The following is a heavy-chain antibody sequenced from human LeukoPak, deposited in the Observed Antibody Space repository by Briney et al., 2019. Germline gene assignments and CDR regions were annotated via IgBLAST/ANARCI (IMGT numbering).Heavy chain of an antibody. Sequence: ASVKVSCKASGGTFSSYAISWVRQAPGQGLEWMGGIIPIFGTANYAQKFQGRVTITTDESTSTAYMELSSLRSEDTAVYYCAREFDYYDSSGPGRDYWGQGTLVTVSS. CDR1: GGTFSSYA. V-gene: IGHV1-69*05. CDR3: AREFDYYDSSGPGRDY. J-gene: IGHJ4*02. CDR2: IIPIFGTA. D-gene: IGHD3-22*01.